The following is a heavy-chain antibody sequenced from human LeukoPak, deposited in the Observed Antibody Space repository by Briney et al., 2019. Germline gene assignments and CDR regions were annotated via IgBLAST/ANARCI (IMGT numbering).Heavy chain of an antibody. CDR2: INASGRT. Sequence: SETLSLTCTVSGGSINNYYWSWIRQPAGKGLEWIGRINASGRTNYNSALKSRVTMSVDTSKNQFSLKVKSVTAADTAVYYCARHRPTAGNSWFDPWGQGTLVTVSS. D-gene: IGHD4-17*01. J-gene: IGHJ5*02. CDR1: GGSINNYY. V-gene: IGHV4-4*07. CDR3: ARHRPTAGNSWFDP.